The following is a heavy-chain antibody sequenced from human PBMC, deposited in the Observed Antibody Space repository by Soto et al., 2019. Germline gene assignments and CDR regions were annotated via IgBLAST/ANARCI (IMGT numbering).Heavy chain of an antibody. CDR2: ISGSGGST. CDR1: GFTFSNYA. D-gene: IGHD6-13*01. J-gene: IGHJ4*02. V-gene: IGHV3-23*01. Sequence: EVQLLESGGGLVQPGGSLRLSCAASGFTFSNYAVTWVRQAPGKGLEWVSTISGSGGSTYYADSVKGRFTISRDNSKNTRYRQMNSLRAEDTAVYYCAKDQGSSWYEIDYWGQGTLVTVS. CDR3: AKDQGSSWYEIDY.